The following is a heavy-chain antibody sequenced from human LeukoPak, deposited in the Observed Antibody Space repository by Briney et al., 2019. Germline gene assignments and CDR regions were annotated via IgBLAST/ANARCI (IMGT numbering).Heavy chain of an antibody. V-gene: IGHV3-15*01. Sequence: GGSLRLSCTASGFTFGDYAMSWFRQAPGKGLEWVGRIKSKTDGGTTDYAAPVKGRFTISRDDSKNTLYLQMNSLKTEDTAVYYCTTAARKYYDILTVDYWGQGTLVTVSS. CDR2: IKSKTDGGTT. CDR3: TTAARKYYDILTVDY. D-gene: IGHD3-9*01. J-gene: IGHJ4*02. CDR1: GFTFGDYA.